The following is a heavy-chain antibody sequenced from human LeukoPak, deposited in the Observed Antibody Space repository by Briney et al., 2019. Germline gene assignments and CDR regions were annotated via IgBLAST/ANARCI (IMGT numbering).Heavy chain of an antibody. CDR3: ARLPRRTSPSYFDY. D-gene: IGHD2-2*01. CDR2: IYYSGST. J-gene: IGHJ4*02. CDR1: GGSISSYY. V-gene: IGHV4-59*08. Sequence: SETLSLTCTVSGGSISSYYWSWIRQPPGKGLEWIGYIYYSGSTNYNPSLKSRVTISVGTSKNQFSLRLSSVTAADTAVYYCARLPRRTSPSYFDYWGQGTLVTVSS.